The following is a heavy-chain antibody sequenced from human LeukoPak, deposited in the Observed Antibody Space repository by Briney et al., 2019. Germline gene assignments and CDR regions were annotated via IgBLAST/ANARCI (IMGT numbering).Heavy chain of an antibody. CDR1: GGTFSSYA. CDR2: IIPIFGTA. Sequence: SVKVSCKASGGTFSSYAISWVRQAPGQGLEWMGGIIPIFGTANYAQKCQGRVTITADESTSTAYMELSSLRSEDTAVYYCARGYCSGGSCYPDYYFDYWGQGTLVTVSS. D-gene: IGHD2-15*01. J-gene: IGHJ4*02. V-gene: IGHV1-69*01. CDR3: ARGYCSGGSCYPDYYFDY.